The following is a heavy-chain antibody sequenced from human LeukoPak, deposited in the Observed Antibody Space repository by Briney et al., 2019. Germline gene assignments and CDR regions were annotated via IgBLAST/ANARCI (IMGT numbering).Heavy chain of an antibody. CDR1: GFDFSSNW. V-gene: IGHV3-74*01. D-gene: IGHD3-3*01. J-gene: IGHJ4*02. CDR3: AKDHYWSIDY. CDR2: IKGDGIST. Sequence: GGSLRLSCAASGFDFSSNWMHWVRHAPGQGLVWVSRIKGDGISTNYADSVKGRFTISRDIAKNTLYLQMNSLRAEDTGVCYCAKDHYWSIDYWGRGTLVTVSS.